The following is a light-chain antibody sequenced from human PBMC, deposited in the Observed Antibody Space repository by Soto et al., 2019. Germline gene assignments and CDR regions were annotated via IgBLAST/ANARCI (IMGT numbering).Light chain of an antibody. CDR1: NSDIGGYNY. CDR2: EVS. V-gene: IGLV2-14*01. Sequence: QSVLTQPASVSGSPGQSITISCTGTNSDIGGYNYVSWYQQHPGKAPKVIIYEVSNRPSGVSNRFSGSKSGNTASLTISGLQTEDEADYYCCSYISGTTRVFGGGTKLTVL. CDR3: CSYISGTTRV. J-gene: IGLJ3*02.